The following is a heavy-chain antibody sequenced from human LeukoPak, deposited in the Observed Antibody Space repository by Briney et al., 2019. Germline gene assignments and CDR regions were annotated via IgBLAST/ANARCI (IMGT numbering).Heavy chain of an antibody. V-gene: IGHV4-30-2*01. D-gene: IGHD6-19*01. Sequence: SQTLSLTCTVSGGSISSGGYYWSWIRQPPGKGLEWIGEINHSGSTNYNPSLKSRVTISVDTSKNQFSLKLSSVTAADTAVYYCARLPGAGTFSSDYWGQGTLVTVSS. CDR2: INHSGST. J-gene: IGHJ4*02. CDR1: GGSISSGGYY. CDR3: ARLPGAGTFSSDY.